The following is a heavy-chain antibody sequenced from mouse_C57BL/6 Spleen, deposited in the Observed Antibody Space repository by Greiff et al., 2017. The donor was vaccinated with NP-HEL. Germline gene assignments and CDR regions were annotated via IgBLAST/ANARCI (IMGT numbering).Heavy chain of an antibody. Sequence: QVQLKQPGAELVMPGASVKLSCKASGYTFTSYWMHWVKQRPGQGLEWIGEIDPSASYTNYNQKFKGKSTLTVDKSSSTAYMQLSSLTSEDSAVYYCARTYDYEGYYAMDYWGQGTSVTVSS. CDR3: ARTYDYEGYYAMDY. CDR2: IDPSASYT. V-gene: IGHV1-69*01. D-gene: IGHD2-4*01. CDR1: GYTFTSYW. J-gene: IGHJ4*01.